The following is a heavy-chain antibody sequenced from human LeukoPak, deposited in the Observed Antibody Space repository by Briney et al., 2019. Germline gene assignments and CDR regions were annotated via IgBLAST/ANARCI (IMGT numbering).Heavy chain of an antibody. V-gene: IGHV4-34*01. CDR2: IYHSGST. CDR3: VRSTYSLFDY. J-gene: IGHJ4*02. D-gene: IGHD2-21*01. Sequence: SETLSLTCAVYGGSFSGYYWSWIRQPPGKGLEWIGNIYHSGSTYFNPSLNSRVTISVDTSKNQFSLKLSSVTAADTAVYYCVRSTYSLFDYWGQGTLVTVSS. CDR1: GGSFSGYY.